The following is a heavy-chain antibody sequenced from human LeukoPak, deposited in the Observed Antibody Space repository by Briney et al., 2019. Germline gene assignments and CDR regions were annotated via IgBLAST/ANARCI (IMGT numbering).Heavy chain of an antibody. CDR3: ARDSCSSTSCYVSPYWFDP. CDR1: GGSISSYY. CDR2: IYTSGST. J-gene: IGHJ5*02. D-gene: IGHD2-2*01. Sequence: SETLSLTCTVSGGSISSYYWSWIRQPAGKGLEWIGRIYTSGSTNYNPSLKSRVTMSVDTSKNRFSLKLSSVTAADTAVYYCARDSCSSTSCYVSPYWFDPWGQGTLVTVSS. V-gene: IGHV4-4*07.